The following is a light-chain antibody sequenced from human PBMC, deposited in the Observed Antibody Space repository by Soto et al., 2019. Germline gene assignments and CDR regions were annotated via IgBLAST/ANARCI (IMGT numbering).Light chain of an antibody. Sequence: EIVVTQSPATLSLSPGERATLSCRTSQSVGSYLAWYQKKPGQAPRLLIYDATNRATGIPARFSGSGSGRDFTLTISSLEPEDVAVYYCQQRSNWPPLTFGGGTKVEIK. J-gene: IGKJ4*01. CDR2: DAT. V-gene: IGKV3-11*02. CDR3: QQRSNWPPLT. CDR1: QSVGSY.